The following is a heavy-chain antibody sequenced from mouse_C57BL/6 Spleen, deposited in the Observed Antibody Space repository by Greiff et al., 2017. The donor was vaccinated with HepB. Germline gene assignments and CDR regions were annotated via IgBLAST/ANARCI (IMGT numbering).Heavy chain of an antibody. CDR1: GFTFSDYG. Sequence: EVQRVESGGGLVKPGGSLKLSCAASGFTFSDYGMHWVRQAPEKGLEWVAYISSGSSTIYYADTVKGRFTISRDNAKNTLFLQMTSLRSEDTAMYYCARRTYYYGSSGYFDVWGTGTTVTVSS. CDR3: ARRTYYYGSSGYFDV. CDR2: ISSGSSTI. J-gene: IGHJ1*03. D-gene: IGHD1-1*01. V-gene: IGHV5-17*01.